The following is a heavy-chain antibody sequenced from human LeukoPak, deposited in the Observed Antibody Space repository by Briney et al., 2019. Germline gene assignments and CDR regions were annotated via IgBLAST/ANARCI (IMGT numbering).Heavy chain of an antibody. CDR3: VRVKGSYFDY. D-gene: IGHD2-15*01. CDR1: GFPLSSYS. CDR2: ISSSGSAI. V-gene: IGHV3-48*01. Sequence: SGGCLRLSCAASGFPLSSYSINWVRQAPGKGLEWVSYISSSGSAIYYVDSVKARFTVSRDNAKNSLFLQMNSPRAEDTAVYYCVRVKGSYFDYWGQGALVTVSS. J-gene: IGHJ4*02.